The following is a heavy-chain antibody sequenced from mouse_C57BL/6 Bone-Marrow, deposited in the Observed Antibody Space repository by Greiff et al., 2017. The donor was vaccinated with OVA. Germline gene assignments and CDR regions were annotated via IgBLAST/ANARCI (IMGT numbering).Heavy chain of an antibody. CDR2: IDPSDSYT. J-gene: IGHJ4*01. V-gene: IGHV1-69*01. CDR3: ARRGLRYAMDY. D-gene: IGHD2-4*01. Sequence: QVQLQQSGAELVMPGASVKLSCKASGYTFTSYWMHWVKQRPGQGLEWIGEIDPSDSYTNYNQKFKGKSTLTVDKSSSTAYMQLSSLTSEDSAVYYCARRGLRYAMDYWGQGTSVTVSS. CDR1: GYTFTSYW.